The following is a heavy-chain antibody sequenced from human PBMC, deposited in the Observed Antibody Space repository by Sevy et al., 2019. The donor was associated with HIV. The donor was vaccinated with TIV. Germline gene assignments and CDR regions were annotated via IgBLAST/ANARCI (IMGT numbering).Heavy chain of an antibody. D-gene: IGHD2-15*01. V-gene: IGHV3-74*01. J-gene: IGHJ4*02. CDR1: GFTFSNYW. CDR2: ISSDGSNT. CDR3: ARGIRFSFYCMSVSCYQGAVDF. Sequence: GGSLRLSCAASGFTFSNYWMHWVRQASGKGLVWVSRISSDGSNTDYADSVKGRFTNYRDNAKNTVYLEMNSLRAEDTAVYYCARGIRFSFYCMSVSCYQGAVDFWGQGTLVTVSS.